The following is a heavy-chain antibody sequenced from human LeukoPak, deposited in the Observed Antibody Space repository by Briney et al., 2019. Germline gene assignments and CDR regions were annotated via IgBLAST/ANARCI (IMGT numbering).Heavy chain of an antibody. Sequence: PSETLSLTCAVYGGSFSGYYWSWIRQPPGKGLEWIGEINHSGSTNYNPSLKSRVTISVDTSKNQFSLKLSSVTAADTAVYYCASGGYGDYSRTIDYWGQGTLVTVSS. J-gene: IGHJ4*02. CDR3: ASGGYGDYSRTIDY. V-gene: IGHV4-34*01. CDR1: GGSFSGYY. D-gene: IGHD4-17*01. CDR2: INHSGST.